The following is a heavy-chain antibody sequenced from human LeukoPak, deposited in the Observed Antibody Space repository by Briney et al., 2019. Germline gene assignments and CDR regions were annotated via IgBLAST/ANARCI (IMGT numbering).Heavy chain of an antibody. CDR3: AKRGDYDVLTGYYVSDF. CDR2: ISGRSDNT. V-gene: IGHV3-23*01. J-gene: IGHJ4*02. D-gene: IGHD3-9*01. Sequence: GASPRLSCAASGFIFSNYAMYWVRQAPGKGLEWVSAISGRSDNTYYADSVKGRFTLSRDSSKNTLYLQMNSLRADDTAVYYCAKRGDYDVLTGYYVSDFWGQGTLVTVSS. CDR1: GFIFSNYA.